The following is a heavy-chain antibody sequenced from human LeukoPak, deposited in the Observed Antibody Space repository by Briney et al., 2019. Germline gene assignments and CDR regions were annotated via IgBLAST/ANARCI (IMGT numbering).Heavy chain of an antibody. Sequence: KPSETLSLTCAVYGGSFSGYYWSWIRQPPGKGLEWIGEINHSGSTNYNPSLKSRVTISVDTSKNQFSLKLSSVTAADTAVYYCAREVRVYAILNYFDYWGQGTLVTVSS. CDR3: AREVRVYAILNYFDY. V-gene: IGHV4-34*01. CDR2: INHSGST. J-gene: IGHJ4*02. CDR1: GGSFSGYY. D-gene: IGHD2-8*01.